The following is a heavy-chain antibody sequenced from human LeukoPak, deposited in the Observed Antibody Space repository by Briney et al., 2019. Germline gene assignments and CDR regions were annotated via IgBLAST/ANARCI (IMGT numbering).Heavy chain of an antibody. CDR3: ARDSATRFDY. CDR2: IYYSGST. D-gene: IGHD1-26*01. Sequence: PSETLSLTCTVSGGSISSGSYYWGWIRQPPGKGLEWIGSIYYSGSTYYNPSLKSRVTISVDTSKNQFSLKLSSVTAADTAVYYCARDSATRFDYWGQGTLVTVSS. J-gene: IGHJ4*02. V-gene: IGHV4-39*07. CDR1: GGSISSGSYY.